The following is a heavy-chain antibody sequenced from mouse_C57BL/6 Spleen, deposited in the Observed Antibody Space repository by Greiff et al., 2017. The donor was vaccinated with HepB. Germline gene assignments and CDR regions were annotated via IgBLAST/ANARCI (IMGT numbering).Heavy chain of an antibody. D-gene: IGHD1-1*01. V-gene: IGHV1-50*01. CDR1: GYTFTSYW. CDR3: ARGGFVTTVVENFDY. Sequence: QVQLQQPGAELVKPGASVKLSCKASGYTFTSYWMQWVKQRPGQGLEWIGEIDPSDSYTNYNQKFKGKATLTVDTSSSTAYMQLSSLTSEDSAVYYCARGGFVTTVVENFDYWGQGTTLTVSS. CDR2: IDPSDSYT. J-gene: IGHJ2*01.